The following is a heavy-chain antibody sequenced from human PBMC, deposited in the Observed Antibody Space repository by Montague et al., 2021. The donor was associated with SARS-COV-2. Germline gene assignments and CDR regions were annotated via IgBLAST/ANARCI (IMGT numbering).Heavy chain of an antibody. Sequence: SLRLSCAASGFNLGIYAMHWVRQPPGKGLEWVSGIRYNSDAVFYXDSVKGRFTISRDNAENSVYLQMNSLRPEDTALYYCVKTGSNWYFDSWGQGALVTVSS. J-gene: IGHJ4*02. CDR1: GFNLGIYA. CDR2: IRYNSDAV. D-gene: IGHD6-13*01. V-gene: IGHV3-9*01. CDR3: VKTGSNWYFDS.